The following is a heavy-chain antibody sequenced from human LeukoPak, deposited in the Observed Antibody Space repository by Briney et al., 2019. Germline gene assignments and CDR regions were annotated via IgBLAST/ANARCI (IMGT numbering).Heavy chain of an antibody. CDR2: IYYSGST. V-gene: IGHV4-39*01. D-gene: IGHD2-21*02. J-gene: IGHJ4*02. CDR1: GGSISSSSYY. CDR3: ARHERTAILYYFDY. Sequence: SGTLSLTCTVSGGSISSSSYYWGWIRQPPGKGLEWIGSIYYSGSTYYNPSLKSRVTISVDTSKNQFSLKLSSVTAADTAVYYCARHERTAILYYFDYWGQGTLVTVSS.